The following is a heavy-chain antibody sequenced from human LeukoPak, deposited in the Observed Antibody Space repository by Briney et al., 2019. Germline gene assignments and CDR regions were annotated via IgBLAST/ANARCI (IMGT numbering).Heavy chain of an antibody. V-gene: IGHV1-69*05. D-gene: IGHD3-10*01. CDR3: ARDAGGALGNAFDI. Sequence: GASVKVSCKDSGGTFTNYAISWVRQAPGQGPEWMGGIIPMFGAANYAQKFQGRVTMTRDMSTSTVYMELSSLRSEDTAVYYCARDAGGALGNAFDIWGQGTMVTVSS. CDR2: IIPMFGAA. CDR1: GGTFTNYA. J-gene: IGHJ3*02.